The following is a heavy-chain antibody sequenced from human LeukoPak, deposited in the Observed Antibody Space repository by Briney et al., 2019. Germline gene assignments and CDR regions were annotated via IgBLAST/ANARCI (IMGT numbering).Heavy chain of an antibody. CDR1: GYTFTGYY. D-gene: IGHD6-19*01. Sequence: ASVKVSCKASGYTFTGYYLHWVRQAPGQGLEWMGWINPNSGGTNYAQRFQGRVTMTRDTSISTAYMELSRLRSDDTAVYYCARDSFGDGWYYLDYWGQGTLVTVSS. CDR2: INPNSGGT. CDR3: ARDSFGDGWYYLDY. J-gene: IGHJ4*02. V-gene: IGHV1-2*02.